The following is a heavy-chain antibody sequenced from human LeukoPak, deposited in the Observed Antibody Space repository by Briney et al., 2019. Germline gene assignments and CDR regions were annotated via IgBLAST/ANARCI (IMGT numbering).Heavy chain of an antibody. CDR3: ARDLGDYDILTGYYTVGYYFDY. Sequence: GGSLRLSCAASGFTFSSYGMHWVRQAPGKGLEWVAVISYDGSNKYYADSVKGRFTISRDNSKNTLYLQMNSLRAEDTAVYYCARDLGDYDILTGYYTVGYYFDYWGQGTLVTVSS. CDR1: GFTFSSYG. CDR2: ISYDGSNK. V-gene: IGHV3-30*19. J-gene: IGHJ4*02. D-gene: IGHD3-9*01.